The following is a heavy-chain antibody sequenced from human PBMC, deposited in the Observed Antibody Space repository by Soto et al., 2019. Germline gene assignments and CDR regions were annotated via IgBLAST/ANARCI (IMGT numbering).Heavy chain of an antibody. V-gene: IGHV1-46*02. CDR3: ARGGHIAVVTASFDN. J-gene: IGHJ4*02. Sequence: QVQLVQSGAEVRKPGASVKVSCKPSGYTFNTYYLHWLRQAPGQALEWMGVIHPSGGGTTYAPKFLGRVTVTRDTSTTTAFMELSSLRSDDTAVYYCARGGHIAVVTASFDNWGQGTLVTVSS. CDR2: IHPSGGGT. CDR1: GYTFNTYY. D-gene: IGHD2-21*02.